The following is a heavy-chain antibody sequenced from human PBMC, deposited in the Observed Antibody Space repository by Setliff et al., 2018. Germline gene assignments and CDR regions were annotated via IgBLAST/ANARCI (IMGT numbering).Heavy chain of an antibody. CDR1: GGTFSSNA. V-gene: IGHV1-69*10. CDR2: IVPLLGVA. CDR3: AKSAAAFFHFNF. D-gene: IGHD6-25*01. J-gene: IGHJ4*02. Sequence: SVKVSCKTSGGTFSSNAISWVRQAPGQGLEWVGGIVPLLGVANSAKQFLGRVTIAADESTNTVYMELGGLKSDDTAVYYCAKSAAAFFHFNFWGQGTLVTVSS.